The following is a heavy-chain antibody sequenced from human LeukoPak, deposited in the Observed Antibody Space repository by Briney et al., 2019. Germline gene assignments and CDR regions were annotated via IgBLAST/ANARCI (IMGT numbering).Heavy chain of an antibody. CDR2: INHSGST. Sequence: PSETLSLTCTVSGGSISSYYWSWIRQPPGKGLEWIGEINHSGSTNYNPSLKSRVTISVDTSKNQFSLKLSSVTAADTAVYYCARVAGGSIFGVVIQRGWFDPWGQGTLVTVSS. D-gene: IGHD3-3*01. CDR3: ARVAGGSIFGVVIQRGWFDP. V-gene: IGHV4-34*01. J-gene: IGHJ5*02. CDR1: GGSISSYY.